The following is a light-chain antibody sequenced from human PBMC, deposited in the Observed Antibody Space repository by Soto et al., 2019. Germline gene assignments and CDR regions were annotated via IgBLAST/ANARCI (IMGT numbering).Light chain of an antibody. CDR3: HQYFSWPRGK. J-gene: IGKJ1*01. Sequence: EIVMTQSPGTLSVSPGERATLSCRASQNIINNLAWYQQKPGQAPRLLIFFASTRVTGIPARFSGSGSGTEFNLTINSLQSEDFAVYYCHQYFSWPRGKFGKRTKVDI. V-gene: IGKV3-15*01. CDR1: QNIINN. CDR2: FAS.